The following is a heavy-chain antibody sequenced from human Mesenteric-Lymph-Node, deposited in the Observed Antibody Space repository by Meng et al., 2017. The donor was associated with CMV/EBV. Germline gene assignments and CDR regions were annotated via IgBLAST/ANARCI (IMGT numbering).Heavy chain of an antibody. J-gene: IGHJ6*02. V-gene: IGHV3-48*03. Sequence: GESLRLSCAASGFIFGDYEMNWVRQAPGKGLEWVSYISSSGTSVYYADSVKGRFTVSRDNAKNSLYLQMDSLRAEDTAIYYCARDLDLYGMDVWGQGTTVTVSS. CDR2: ISSSGTSV. CDR1: GFIFGDYE. CDR3: ARDLDLYGMDV.